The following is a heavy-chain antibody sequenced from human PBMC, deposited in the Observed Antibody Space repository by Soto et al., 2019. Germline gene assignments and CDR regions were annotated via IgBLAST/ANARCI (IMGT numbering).Heavy chain of an antibody. V-gene: IGHV3-73*01. J-gene: IGHJ4*02. D-gene: IGHD2-8*02. CDR2: IRGRAKKYAT. CDR1: GFNFSGSA. CDR3: CGLGCDSLQDI. Sequence: EVQLVESGGDLVQPGGSLKLSCTGLGFNFSGSALHWVRQPSGKGREWVVRIRGRAKKYATSYAASVRGRFYLSREDSKNTEILKINSHIEEDTGVYFCCGLGCDSLQDIWGQGALVTVSS.